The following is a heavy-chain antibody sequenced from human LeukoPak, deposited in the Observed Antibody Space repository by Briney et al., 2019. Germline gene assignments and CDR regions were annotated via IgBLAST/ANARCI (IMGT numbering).Heavy chain of an antibody. D-gene: IGHD3-16*02. V-gene: IGHV4-34*01. CDR2: INHSGST. J-gene: IGHJ5*02. CDR1: GGSFGGYY. CDR3: ARVFGARMITFGGVIAYNWFDP. Sequence: SETLSLTCAVYGGSFGGYYWSWIRQPPGTGLEWIGEINHSGSTNYNPSLKSRVTISVDTSKNQFSLKLSSVTAADTAVYYCARVFGARMITFGGVIAYNWFDPWGQGTLVTVSS.